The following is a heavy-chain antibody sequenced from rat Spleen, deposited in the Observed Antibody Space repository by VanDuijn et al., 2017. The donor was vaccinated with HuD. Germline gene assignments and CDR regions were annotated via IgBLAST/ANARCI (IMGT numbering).Heavy chain of an antibody. V-gene: IGHV5-25*01. CDR1: GFTFSNYD. CDR2: ISTGGGNT. CDR3: ARPRYNDDWFAY. D-gene: IGHD1-5*01. J-gene: IGHJ3*01. Sequence: EVQLVESGGGLVQPGRSLKLSCAASGFTFSNYDMAWVRQAPTKGLEWIASISTGGGNTYYRDSVKGRFTISRDNAKSTLYLQMDSLRSEDTATYDCARPRYNDDWFAYWGQGTLVTVSS.